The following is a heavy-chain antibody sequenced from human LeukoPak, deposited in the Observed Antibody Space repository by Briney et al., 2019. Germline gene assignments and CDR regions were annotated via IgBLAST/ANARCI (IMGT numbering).Heavy chain of an antibody. CDR2: ISGNGGST. CDR3: AKGHSRAGIITNFDY. J-gene: IGHJ4*02. CDR1: GFSFSTYA. V-gene: IGHV3-23*01. D-gene: IGHD1-14*01. Sequence: PGGSLRLSCAASGFSFSTYAMTWVRQAPGKGLEWVSGISGNGGSTYYAGSVKGRFTISRDNSKNTLSLQMNTLRAEDTSLYVCAKGHSRAGIITNFDYWGQGTLVTVSS.